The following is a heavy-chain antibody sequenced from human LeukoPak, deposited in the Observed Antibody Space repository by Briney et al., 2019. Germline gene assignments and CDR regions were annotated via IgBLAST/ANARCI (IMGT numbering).Heavy chain of an antibody. CDR2: IYHSGST. D-gene: IGHD3-10*01. Sequence: SETLSLTCAVSGGSISSGGYSWSWIRQPPGKGLEWIGYIYHSGSTYYNPSLKSRVTISVDRSKNQFSLKLSSVTAADTAVYYCARAPYYYGPGSPYYFDYWGQGTLVTVSS. J-gene: IGHJ4*02. CDR1: GGSISSGGYS. V-gene: IGHV4-30-2*01. CDR3: ARAPYYYGPGSPYYFDY.